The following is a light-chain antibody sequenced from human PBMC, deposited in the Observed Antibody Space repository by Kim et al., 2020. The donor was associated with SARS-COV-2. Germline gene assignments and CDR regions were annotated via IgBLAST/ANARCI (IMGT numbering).Light chain of an antibody. V-gene: IGKV3-20*01. CDR3: QQYGSSWT. J-gene: IGKJ1*01. CDR2: GAS. CDR1: QSVYSNY. Sequence: FVLTQSPGTLSLSPGERATLSCRASQSVYSNYLAWYLQKPGQAPRLLIYGASSRATGIPDRFSGSGSGTDFTLTINRLQPDDFAVYYCQQYGSSWTFGQGTKVDIK.